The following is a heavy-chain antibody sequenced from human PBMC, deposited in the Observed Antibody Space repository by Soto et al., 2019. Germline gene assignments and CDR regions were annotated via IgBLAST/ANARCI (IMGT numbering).Heavy chain of an antibody. D-gene: IGHD6-19*01. V-gene: IGHV3-74*03. CDR3: ARDRSADRFVQYFQH. CDR2: INSGGSNI. J-gene: IGHJ1*01. Sequence: GGSLRLSCTASGVNLRNYWMHWVRQAPGKGLVWVSRINSGGSNIKYADSVKGRFTISRDNAQNSLYLQMNSLTSEDTAVYYCARDRSADRFVQYFQHWGPGTLVTVSS. CDR1: GVNLRNYW.